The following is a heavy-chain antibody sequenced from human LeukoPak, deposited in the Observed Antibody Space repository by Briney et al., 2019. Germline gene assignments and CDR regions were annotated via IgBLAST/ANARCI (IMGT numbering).Heavy chain of an antibody. CDR3: ARRPYSIPGYFDL. Sequence: PSETLSLTYTVSGGSISSSSYYWHWFRQPPGQRLEWIGYMHDSGTTYSNPSLKGRVAISVDTSNNQLFLKMSSVTIADTAIYYCARRPYSIPGYFDLWGRGALVTVSS. V-gene: IGHV4-61*01. CDR1: GGSISSSSYY. J-gene: IGHJ2*01. D-gene: IGHD2-21*01. CDR2: MHDSGTT.